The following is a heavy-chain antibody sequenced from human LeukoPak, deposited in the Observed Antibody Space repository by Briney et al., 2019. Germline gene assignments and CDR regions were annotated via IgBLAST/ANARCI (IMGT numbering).Heavy chain of an antibody. V-gene: IGHV3-7*01. Sequence: PGGSLRLSCAASGLTFSSYWMSWVRQAPGRGLEWVANKKQDGSEKNYVDSEKGRFTISRDNAKKSLYLQMNSLRAEDTAVYYCARDKLGGSMAGSNFDYWGQGTLVTVSS. CDR1: GLTFSSYW. D-gene: IGHD6-19*01. CDR3: ARDKLGGSMAGSNFDY. CDR2: KKQDGSEK. J-gene: IGHJ4*02.